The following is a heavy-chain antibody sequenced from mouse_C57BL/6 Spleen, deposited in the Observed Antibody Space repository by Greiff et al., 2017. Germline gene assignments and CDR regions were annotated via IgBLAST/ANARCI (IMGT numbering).Heavy chain of an antibody. J-gene: IGHJ2*01. CDR2: IDPSDSYT. CDR3: ARETTQTY. CDR1: GYTFTSYW. D-gene: IGHD5-5*01. V-gene: IGHV1-59*01. Sequence: QVQLQQPGAELVRPGTSVKLSCKASGYTFTSYWMHWVKQRPGQGLEWIGVIDPSDSYTNYNQKFKGKATLTVATSSSTAYMQLSSLTSEDSAVYYCARETTQTYWGKGTTLTVSS.